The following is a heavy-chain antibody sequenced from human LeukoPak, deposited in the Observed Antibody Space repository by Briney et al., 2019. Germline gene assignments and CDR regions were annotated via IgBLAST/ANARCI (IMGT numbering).Heavy chain of an antibody. CDR1: GFTFSSYW. D-gene: IGHD4-17*01. CDR3: ARDFDDFGDYSWFDP. J-gene: IGHJ5*02. Sequence: GGSLRLSCAASGFTFSSYWMSWVRQAPGKGLEWVANIKQDGSEKYYVDSVKGRFTISRDNAKNSLYLQMNSLRAEDTAVYYCARDFDDFGDYSWFDPWGQGTLVTVSS. V-gene: IGHV3-7*01. CDR2: IKQDGSEK.